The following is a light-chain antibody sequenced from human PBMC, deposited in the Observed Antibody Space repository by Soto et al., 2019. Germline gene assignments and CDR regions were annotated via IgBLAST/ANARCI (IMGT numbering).Light chain of an antibody. Sequence: ETVLTQSPGTLSLSPGERATLSCRASRTVSSNYLACYQQKPGQAPRLLIYGASSRAPGIPDRFSGSGSGTDFTLTITRLEPEDFAVYYCQQYGSSPRTFGQGTKLEI. CDR2: GAS. CDR3: QQYGSSPRT. V-gene: IGKV3-20*01. CDR1: RTVSSNY. J-gene: IGKJ2*01.